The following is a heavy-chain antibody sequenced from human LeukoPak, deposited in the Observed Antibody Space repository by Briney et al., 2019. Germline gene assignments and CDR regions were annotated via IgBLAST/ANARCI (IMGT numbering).Heavy chain of an antibody. Sequence: SVKVSCKASGGTFSSYAISWVRQAPGQGLEWMGGIIPIFGTANYAQKFQGRVTITADESTSTAYMELSGLRSEDTAVYYCARDKLLEDYYYSSGSYLDYWGQGTLISVST. CDR1: GGTFSSYA. D-gene: IGHD3-10*01. V-gene: IGHV1-69*13. CDR3: ARDKLLEDYYYSSGSYLDY. CDR2: IIPIFGTA. J-gene: IGHJ4*02.